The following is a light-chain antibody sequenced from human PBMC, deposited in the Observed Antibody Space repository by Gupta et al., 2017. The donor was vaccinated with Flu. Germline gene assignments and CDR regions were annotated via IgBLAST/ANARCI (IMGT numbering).Light chain of an antibody. CDR1: NSNLGRNT. V-gene: IGLV1-44*01. J-gene: IGLJ3*02. Sequence: QSLVPQPPSSSGTPGQRLTISCSGRNSNLGRNTLSWYQQPPAPAPKLIILKDNKRPAGVPVRFSGSKAGTAASLPLSGVQSEDEGDYYCATQADSRNVLVFGGGNRLTVL. CDR3: ATQADSRNVLV. CDR2: KDN.